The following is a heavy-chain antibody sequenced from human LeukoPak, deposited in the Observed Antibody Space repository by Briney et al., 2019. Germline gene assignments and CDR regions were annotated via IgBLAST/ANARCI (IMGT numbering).Heavy chain of an antibody. V-gene: IGHV3-30*04. CDR1: GFTFSSYA. CDR3: ARDSVEDHGGYCGGDCYSDWSDP. D-gene: IGHD2-21*02. J-gene: IGHJ5*02. CDR2: ISYDGSNK. Sequence: GGSLRLSCAASGFTFSSYAMHWVRQAPGKGLEWVAVISYDGSNKYYADSVKGRFTISRDNSKNTLYLQMNSLRAEDTAVYYCARDSVEDHGGYCGGDCYSDWSDPWGQGTLVTVSS.